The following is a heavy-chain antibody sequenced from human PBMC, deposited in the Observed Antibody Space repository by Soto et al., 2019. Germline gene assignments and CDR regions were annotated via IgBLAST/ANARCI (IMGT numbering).Heavy chain of an antibody. CDR3: ARDPFFTIFGVVWSYYGMDV. Sequence: GGSRRLSCAASGFTFSSYEMNWVRQAPGKGLEWVSYISSSGSTIYYADSVKGRFTISRDNAKTSLYLQMNSLRAEDTAVYYCARDPFFTIFGVVWSYYGMDVWGQGTTVTVSS. D-gene: IGHD3-3*01. CDR2: ISSSGSTI. CDR1: GFTFSSYE. J-gene: IGHJ6*02. V-gene: IGHV3-48*03.